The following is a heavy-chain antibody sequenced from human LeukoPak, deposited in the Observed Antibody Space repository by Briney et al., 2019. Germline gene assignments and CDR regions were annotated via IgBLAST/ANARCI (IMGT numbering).Heavy chain of an antibody. CDR1: GFTFSSYS. V-gene: IGHV3-21*01. Sequence: GGSLRLSCAASGFTFSSYSMNWVRQAPGKGLEWVSSIRSSSSYIYYADSVKGRFTISRDNAKNSLHLQMNSLRAEDTAVYYCAATAVYCSSTSCSPRGYGMDVWGQGTTVTVSS. D-gene: IGHD2-2*01. CDR2: IRSSSSYI. CDR3: AATAVYCSSTSCSPRGYGMDV. J-gene: IGHJ6*02.